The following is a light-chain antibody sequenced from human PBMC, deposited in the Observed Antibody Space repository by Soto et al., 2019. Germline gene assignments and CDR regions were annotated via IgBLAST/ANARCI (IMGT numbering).Light chain of an antibody. J-gene: IGKJ2*01. V-gene: IGKV3-11*01. CDR2: DAS. Sequence: EIVLTQSPATLSLSPGDRATLSCRASQSVSNYLVWYQQKPGQAPRLLIYDASNRSTGIPARFSGSGSGTDFTLTISSLEPEDFEVYYCQQRSTWPPMYTFGQGTKLEIK. CDR3: QQRSTWPPMYT. CDR1: QSVSNY.